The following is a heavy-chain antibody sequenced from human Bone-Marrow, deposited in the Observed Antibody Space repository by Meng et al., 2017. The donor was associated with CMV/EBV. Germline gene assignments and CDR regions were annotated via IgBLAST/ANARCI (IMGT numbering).Heavy chain of an antibody. CDR2: IKQDGSEK. CDR1: GFTFSSYW. V-gene: IGHV3-7*01. J-gene: IGHJ4*02. D-gene: IGHD6-19*01. CDR3: ARNLKAVALDY. Sequence: GESLKISCAASGFTFSSYWMSWVRQAPGKGLEWVANIKQDGSEKYYVDSVKGRFTISRDNAKNSPYLQMNSLRAEDTAVYYCARNLKAVALDYWGQGTLVTVSS.